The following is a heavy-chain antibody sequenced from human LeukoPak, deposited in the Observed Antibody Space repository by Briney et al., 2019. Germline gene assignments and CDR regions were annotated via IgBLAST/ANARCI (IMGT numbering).Heavy chain of an antibody. V-gene: IGHV3-72*01. Sequence: GGCLRLSCAASGFTFSDHYMDWVRQAPGKGLEWVGRSRNKANSYTTEYAASVKGRFTISRDDSNNSLYLQMNSLKTEDTAVYYCARGFRAFDIWGQGTMVTVSS. CDR1: GFTFSDHY. J-gene: IGHJ3*02. CDR3: ARGFRAFDI. D-gene: IGHD2-21*01. CDR2: SRNKANSYTT.